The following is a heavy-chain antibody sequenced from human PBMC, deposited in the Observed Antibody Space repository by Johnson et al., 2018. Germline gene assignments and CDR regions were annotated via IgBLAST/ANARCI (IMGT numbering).Heavy chain of an antibody. CDR2: IYTNGGT. Sequence: QVQLVQSGPGLVRPSETLSLTCTVSGGSLSNYYCGWIRQPAGQGLEWIGRIYTNGGTNYNPSLRSRVTLSGDTSKKQCYLKVSSVTAADTAVYYCARDREASTGTPFYSWGQGTLVTGYS. CDR3: ARDREASTGTPFYS. CDR1: GGSLSNYY. V-gene: IGHV4-4*07. J-gene: IGHJ4*02. D-gene: IGHD1-1*01.